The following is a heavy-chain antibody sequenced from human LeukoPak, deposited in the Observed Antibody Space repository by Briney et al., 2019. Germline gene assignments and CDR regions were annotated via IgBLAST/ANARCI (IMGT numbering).Heavy chain of an antibody. Sequence: GMSLRLSSAASGFTFNSYAMHWVRQAPGKGLECVTIISYDGSYKHYADSVKGRFTISRDNSKNTLYLQMNSLRAEDTAVYYCARAYRNYYDTSGASGHWGQGTLVTVSS. CDR1: GFTFNSYA. CDR2: ISYDGSYK. V-gene: IGHV3-30*04. D-gene: IGHD3-22*01. J-gene: IGHJ1*01. CDR3: ARAYRNYYDTSGASGH.